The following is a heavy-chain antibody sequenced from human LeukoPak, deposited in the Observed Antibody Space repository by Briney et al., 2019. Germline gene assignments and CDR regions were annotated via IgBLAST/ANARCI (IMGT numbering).Heavy chain of an antibody. J-gene: IGHJ4*02. CDR1: GFTFSTYG. Sequence: GGSLRLSCAASGFTFSTYGMHWVRQAPGKGLEWVAFIRYDGSNKYYADSVKGRFTISRDISKNTLYLQMNSLRAEDTAVYYCAKDQYYDSSGYFPVDYWGQGTLATVSS. V-gene: IGHV3-30*02. CDR3: AKDQYYDSSGYFPVDY. CDR2: IRYDGSNK. D-gene: IGHD3-22*01.